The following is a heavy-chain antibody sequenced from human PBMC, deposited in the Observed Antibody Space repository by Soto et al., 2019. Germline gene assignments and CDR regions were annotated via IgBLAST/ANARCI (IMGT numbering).Heavy chain of an antibody. CDR1: GYTFTSYG. CDR2: ISAYNGNT. CDR3: AREGDYDFWSGYHYYYYMDV. Sequence: QVQLVQSGAEVKKPGASVKVSCKASGYTFTSYGISWVRQAPGQGLAWMGWISAYNGNTNYAQKLQGRVTMTTDTSTSTAYMELRSLRSDDTAVYYCAREGDYDFWSGYHYYYYMDVWGKGTTVTVSS. D-gene: IGHD3-3*01. J-gene: IGHJ6*03. V-gene: IGHV1-18*01.